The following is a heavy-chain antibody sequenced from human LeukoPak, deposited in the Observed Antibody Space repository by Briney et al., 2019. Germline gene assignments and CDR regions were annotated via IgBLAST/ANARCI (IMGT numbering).Heavy chain of an antibody. J-gene: IGHJ4*02. CDR3: ARDSYDILTGYYSGPDY. V-gene: IGHV3-33*01. Sequence: GSLRLSCAASGFTFSSFGMHWVRQAPGKGLEWVTLIWYDGSSEYYVDSVKGRFTISRDNSKNTLYLQINSLRAGDTAVYYCARDSYDILTGYYSGPDYWGQGTQVTVSS. CDR2: IWYDGSSE. D-gene: IGHD3-9*01. CDR1: GFTFSSFG.